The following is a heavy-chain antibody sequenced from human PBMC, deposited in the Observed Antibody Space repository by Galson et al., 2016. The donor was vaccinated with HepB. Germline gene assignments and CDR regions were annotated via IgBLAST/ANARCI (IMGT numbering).Heavy chain of an antibody. CDR1: GGSISSSSYY. CDR2: IYYSGST. CDR3: ARHLKIQLWLRGNWFDP. J-gene: IGHJ5*02. D-gene: IGHD5-18*01. V-gene: IGHV4-39*01. Sequence: ETLSLPCTVSGGSISSSSYYWGWIRQPPGKGLAWIGSIYYSGSTYYNPSLTSRVTISVDTSKNQFSLKLSSVTAADTAVYYCARHLKIQLWLRGNWFDPWGQGTLVTVSS.